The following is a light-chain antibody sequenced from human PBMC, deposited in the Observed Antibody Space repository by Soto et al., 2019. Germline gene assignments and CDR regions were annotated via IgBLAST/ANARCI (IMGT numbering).Light chain of an antibody. CDR3: SSYTSSSTPWV. CDR2: EVT. J-gene: IGLJ3*02. V-gene: IGLV2-14*01. Sequence: QSVLTQPASVSGSPGQSITISCTGTSSDVGGYNYVSWYQHHPGKAPKLMIYEVTNRPSGVSNRFSGSKSGNTASLTISGLQAEDDADYYCSSYTSSSTPWVFGGGTKLTVL. CDR1: SSDVGGYNY.